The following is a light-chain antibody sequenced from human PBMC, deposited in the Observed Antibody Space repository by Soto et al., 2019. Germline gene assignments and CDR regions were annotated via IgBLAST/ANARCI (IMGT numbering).Light chain of an antibody. CDR1: QSVSSY. J-gene: IGKJ3*01. CDR3: QQRFT. Sequence: EIVLTQSPATLSLSPGERATLSCRASQSVSSYLAWYQQKPGQAPRLLIFDASNRATGIPARFSGSGSGTDFTLSISGREAEDVAVYYCQQRFTFGPGTKVDIK. CDR2: DAS. V-gene: IGKV3-11*01.